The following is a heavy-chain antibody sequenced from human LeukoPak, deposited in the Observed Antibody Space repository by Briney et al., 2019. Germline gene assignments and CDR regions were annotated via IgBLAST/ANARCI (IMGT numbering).Heavy chain of an antibody. Sequence: GGSLRLSCEASGFALSFFAMSWLRQAPWQGLEWVSTINANSGTRSYAASVRGRFTISRDNSKNTLYLQLNTLRADDTAVYYCAKPISGGLAVTADWFAPWGQGTLVVVSS. CDR2: INANSGTR. CDR1: GFALSFFA. J-gene: IGHJ5*01. D-gene: IGHD6-19*01. V-gene: IGHV3-23*01. CDR3: AKPISGGLAVTADWFAP.